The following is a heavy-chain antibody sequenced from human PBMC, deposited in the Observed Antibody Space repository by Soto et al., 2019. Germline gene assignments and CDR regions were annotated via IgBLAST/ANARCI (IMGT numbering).Heavy chain of an antibody. CDR2: IWYDGSNK. J-gene: IGHJ4*02. V-gene: IGHV3-33*01. CDR1: GFTFSSYG. Sequence: GGSLRLSCAASGFTFSSYGMHWVRQAPGKGLEWVAVIWYDGSNKYYADSVKGRFTISRDNSKNTLYLQMNSLRAEDTAVYYCARDQRQVGASGRVFDYWGQGTLVTVSS. CDR3: ARDQRQVGASGRVFDY. D-gene: IGHD1-26*01.